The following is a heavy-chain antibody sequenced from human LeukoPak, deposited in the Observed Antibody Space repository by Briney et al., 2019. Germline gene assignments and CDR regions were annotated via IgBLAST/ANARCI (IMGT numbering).Heavy chain of an antibody. J-gene: IGHJ4*02. CDR3: VKERSAIPGSCFLSFDD. Sequence: GGSLRLSCAASGFTSSDFGMHWVRQAQGKGREWVAFIRHDGREKHYADSVRGRFTISRDNSKNTVCLKMNSLRTEDTSVYYCVKERSAIPGSCFLSFDDWGQGTLVTVSS. CDR2: IRHDGREK. CDR1: GFTSSDFG. V-gene: IGHV3-30*02. D-gene: IGHD2-15*01.